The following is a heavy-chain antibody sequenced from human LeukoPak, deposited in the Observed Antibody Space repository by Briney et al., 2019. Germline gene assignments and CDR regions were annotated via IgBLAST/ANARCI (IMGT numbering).Heavy chain of an antibody. J-gene: IGHJ5*02. CDR2: IIPIFGTA. V-gene: IGHV1-69*05. Sequence: GASVKVSCKASGGTFSSYAISWVRQAPGQGREWMGGIIPIFGTANYAQKFQGRVTITTDESTSTAYMELSSLRSEDTAVYYCARELPRKRGYSYGYQGWFDPWGQGTLVTVSS. D-gene: IGHD5-18*01. CDR1: GGTFSSYA. CDR3: ARELPRKRGYSYGYQGWFDP.